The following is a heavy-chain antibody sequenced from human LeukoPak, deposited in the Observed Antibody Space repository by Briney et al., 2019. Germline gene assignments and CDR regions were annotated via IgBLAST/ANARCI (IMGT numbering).Heavy chain of an antibody. D-gene: IGHD5/OR15-5a*01. CDR2: ISGSGVGT. J-gene: IGHJ4*02. Sequence: TRGSLRLSCTASGFTFNNYAMTWVRQAPGKGLEWVSGISGSGVGTKYADSVKGRFTMSRDNSKNTVFLQMSSLRAEDTAMYYCAKNKVSTSDFDYWGQGTLVTVSS. CDR3: AKNKVSTSDFDY. CDR1: GFTFNNYA. V-gene: IGHV3-23*01.